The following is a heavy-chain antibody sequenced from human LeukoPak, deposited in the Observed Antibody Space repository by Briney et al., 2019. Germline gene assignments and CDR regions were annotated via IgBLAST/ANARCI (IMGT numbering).Heavy chain of an antibody. CDR2: IYYSGST. CDR1: GGSISSSSYY. D-gene: IGHD6-13*01. V-gene: IGHV4-39*07. CDR3: ARAHSSSWSRGEKCFDP. Sequence: KPSETLSLTCTVSGGSISSSSYYWGWIRQPPGKGLEWIGSIYYSGSTYYNPSLKSRVTISVDTSKNQFSLKLSSVTAADTAVYYCARAHSSSWSRGEKCFDPWGQGTLVTVSS. J-gene: IGHJ5*02.